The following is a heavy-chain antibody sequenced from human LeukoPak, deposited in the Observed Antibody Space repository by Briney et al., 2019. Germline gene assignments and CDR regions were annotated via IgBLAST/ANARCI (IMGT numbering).Heavy chain of an antibody. CDR1: GYTFTSYG. V-gene: IGHV1-18*01. J-gene: IGHJ4*02. Sequence: ASVTVSCKVSGYTFTSYGISWVRQPHRQGLEWMGWISAYNGNTNYAQKLQGRVTMTTDTSTSTAYMELRSLRSDDTAVYYCARDLEDIVVVPAVPFDYWGQGTLVTVSS. D-gene: IGHD2-2*01. CDR2: ISAYNGNT. CDR3: ARDLEDIVVVPAVPFDY.